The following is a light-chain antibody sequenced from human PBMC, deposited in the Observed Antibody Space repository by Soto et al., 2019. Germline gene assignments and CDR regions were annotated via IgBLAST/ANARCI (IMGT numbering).Light chain of an antibody. CDR3: QHREDWPLT. V-gene: IGKV3-15*01. CDR2: AAS. J-gene: IGKJ4*01. Sequence: EIVMTQSPATLSVSPGERATLSCRASQSLSFNLAWYQQKPGQAPRLLIYAASTRATGIPARFSGSGSGTDFTLTISSLEPEDFAVYYCQHREDWPLTFGGGTKVDIK. CDR1: QSLSFN.